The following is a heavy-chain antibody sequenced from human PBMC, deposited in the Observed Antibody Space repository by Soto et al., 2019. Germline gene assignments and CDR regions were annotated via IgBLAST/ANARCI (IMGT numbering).Heavy chain of an antibody. CDR3: ASSPPRCSSGGSCLNY. J-gene: IGHJ4*02. CDR1: GGSISSGGYY. V-gene: IGHV4-31*03. Sequence: QVQLQESGPGLVKPSQTLSLTCTVSGGSISSGGYYWSWIRQHPGKGLAWIGYIYYSGSTYYNPSLKSRVTISVDTSKNQFSLKLSSVTAADTAVYYCASSPPRCSSGGSCLNYWGQGTLVTVSS. CDR2: IYYSGST. D-gene: IGHD2-15*01.